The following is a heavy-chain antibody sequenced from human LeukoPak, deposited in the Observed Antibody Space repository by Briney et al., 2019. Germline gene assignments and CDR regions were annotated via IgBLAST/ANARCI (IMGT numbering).Heavy chain of an antibody. CDR3: ARGPYSYDSSGAFDI. CDR1: GFTFINAW. J-gene: IGHJ3*02. Sequence: GSLRLSCAASGFTFINAWMAWVRQAPGKGLEWIGEINHSGSTNYNPSLKSRVTISVDTSKNQFSLKLSSVTAADTAVYFCARGPYSYDSSGAFDIWGQGTMVTVSS. V-gene: IGHV4-34*01. CDR2: INHSGST. D-gene: IGHD3-22*01.